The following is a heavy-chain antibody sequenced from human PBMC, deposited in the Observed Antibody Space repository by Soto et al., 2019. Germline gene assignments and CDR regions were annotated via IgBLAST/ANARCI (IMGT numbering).Heavy chain of an antibody. Sequence: SETLSLTCTVSGGSISSYYWSWIRQPPGKGLEWIGYIYYSGSTNYNPSLKSRVTISVDTSKNQFSLKLSSVTAADTAVYYCAREAPAVTFFSNWFDPWGQGTLVTVSS. D-gene: IGHD4-17*01. CDR2: IYYSGST. J-gene: IGHJ5*02. CDR3: AREAPAVTFFSNWFDP. CDR1: GGSISSYY. V-gene: IGHV4-59*01.